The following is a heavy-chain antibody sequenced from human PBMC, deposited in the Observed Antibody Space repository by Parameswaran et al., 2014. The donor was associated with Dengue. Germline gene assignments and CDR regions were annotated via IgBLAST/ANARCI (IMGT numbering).Heavy chain of an antibody. CDR2: IYHSGIT. CDR3: ARDNLGHCGGDCSSWYGFDI. Sequence: WIRQPPGKGLEWIGIIYHSGITYYNPSLKSRVTISVDTSKNQFSLKLSSVTAADTAVYYCARDNLGHCGGDCSSWYGFDIWGQGTLVTVSS. J-gene: IGHJ3*02. V-gene: IGHV4-38-2*02. D-gene: IGHD2-21*02.